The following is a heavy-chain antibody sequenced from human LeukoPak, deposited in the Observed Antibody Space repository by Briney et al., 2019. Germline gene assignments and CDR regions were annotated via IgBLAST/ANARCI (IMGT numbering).Heavy chain of an antibody. CDR3: ARALDPDYYDSSGFDY. D-gene: IGHD3-22*01. CDR2: IIPIFGTA. CDR1: GGTFSSYA. J-gene: IGHJ4*02. V-gene: IGHV1-69*05. Sequence: SVKVSCKASGGTFSSYAISWVRQAPGQGLEWMGGIIPIFGTANYAQKFQGRVTITTDESTSTAYMELSSLRSEDTAVYYCARALDPDYYDSSGFDYWGQGTLVTVSS.